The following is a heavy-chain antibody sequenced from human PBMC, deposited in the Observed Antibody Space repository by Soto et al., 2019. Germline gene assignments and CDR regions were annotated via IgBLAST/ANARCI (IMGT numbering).Heavy chain of an antibody. CDR2: IYYSGST. V-gene: IGHV4-39*01. J-gene: IGHJ4*02. Sequence: PSETLSLTCTVSGGSISSSSYYWGWIRQPPGKGLEWIGSIYYSGSTYYNPSLKSRVTISVDTSKNQFSLKLSSVTAADTAVYYCARQWGIAARQAPFYFDYWGQGTLVTVSS. CDR1: GGSISSSSYY. CDR3: ARQWGIAARQAPFYFDY. D-gene: IGHD6-6*01.